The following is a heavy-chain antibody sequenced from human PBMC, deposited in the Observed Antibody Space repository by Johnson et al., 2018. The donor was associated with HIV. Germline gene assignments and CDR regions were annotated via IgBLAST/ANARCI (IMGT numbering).Heavy chain of an antibody. Sequence: QVQLVESGGGVVQPGGSLRLSCAASGFTFSSYGMHWVRQAPGKGLEWVAFIRYDGSNKYYGDAVKGRFTISRDNSKNTLYLQMNSLRAEDTAVYYCAKDIERFGEFDAFDIWGQGTMVTVSS. D-gene: IGHD3-10*01. CDR1: GFTFSSYG. CDR3: AKDIERFGEFDAFDI. CDR2: IRYDGSNK. J-gene: IGHJ3*02. V-gene: IGHV3-30*02.